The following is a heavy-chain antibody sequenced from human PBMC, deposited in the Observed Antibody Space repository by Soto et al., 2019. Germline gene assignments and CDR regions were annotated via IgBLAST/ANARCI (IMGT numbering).Heavy chain of an antibody. CDR2: MNPNSGNT. V-gene: IGHV1-8*01. CDR1: GYTFTSYA. J-gene: IGHJ6*02. Sequence: QVQLVHSGAEVKKPGASVKVSCKASGYTFTSYAINWVRQATGQGLEWMGWMNPNSGNTGYAQKSKGRVTMTRNTSISTAYMELSSMRSEDTAVYYCARGSASGWYRGGMDVWGQGTTVAVSS. D-gene: IGHD6-13*01. CDR3: ARGSASGWYRGGMDV.